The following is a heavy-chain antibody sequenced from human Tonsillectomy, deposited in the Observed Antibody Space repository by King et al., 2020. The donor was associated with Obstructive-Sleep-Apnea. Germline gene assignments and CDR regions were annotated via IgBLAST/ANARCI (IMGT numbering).Heavy chain of an antibody. D-gene: IGHD1-26*01. V-gene: IGHV1-46*01. Sequence: QLVQSGAEVKKPGASVKVSCKASGYTFTNYYVHWVRQAPGQGLEWMGMIHPNTGATFFAQNFQDRVTMTRDTSTTTVYMEVSSLRSEDTAVYYCTREWSWEHDYWGQGTLVTVSS. J-gene: IGHJ4*02. CDR1: GYTFTNYY. CDR2: IHPNTGAT. CDR3: TREWSWEHDY.